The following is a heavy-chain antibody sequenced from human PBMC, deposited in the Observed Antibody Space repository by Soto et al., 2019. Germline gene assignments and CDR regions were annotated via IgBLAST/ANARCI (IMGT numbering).Heavy chain of an antibody. V-gene: IGHV1-69*08. J-gene: IGHJ6*02. D-gene: IGHD2-2*01. CDR1: GGTFSRYS. CDR2: IVPIFGIA. CDR3: AREDRDRETGLVPAAIDGMDV. Sequence: QVQLVQSGAEVKKPGSSVKVSCTASGGTFSRYSITWVRQAPGHGLEWIGRIVPIFGIASYAQKFQGRVTITADESTSTAYMGLRTLRTDDTAVYYCAREDRDRETGLVPAAIDGMDVWGQGTTVTVSS.